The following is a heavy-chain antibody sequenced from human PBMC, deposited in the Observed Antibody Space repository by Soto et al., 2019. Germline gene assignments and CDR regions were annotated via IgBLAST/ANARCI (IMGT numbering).Heavy chain of an antibody. Sequence: GGSLRLSCAASGFTFSNYAMSWVRQAPGKGLEWVSLISESGDSTNYADSVKGRFTISRDNSKNTLYLQMNSLRAEDTAVYYCARHSYGSPLDVWGQGTTVTVSS. CDR3: ARHSYGSPLDV. J-gene: IGHJ6*02. CDR2: ISESGDST. V-gene: IGHV3-23*01. D-gene: IGHD5-18*01. CDR1: GFTFSNYA.